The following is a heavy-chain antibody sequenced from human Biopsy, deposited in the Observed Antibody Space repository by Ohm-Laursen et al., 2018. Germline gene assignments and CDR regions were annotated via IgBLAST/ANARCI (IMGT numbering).Heavy chain of an antibody. D-gene: IGHD3-22*01. J-gene: IGHJ3*01. Sequence: ALSLTCNVSGGDLNNYYWSWIRQPAGKGLEGIGRIYPGGSTNYNPSFKSQVTMSVDTSKKQLSLRLRSVTAAGTAMYYCASVVLGPTNDAFDLWGQGTMVVVSS. CDR3: ASVVLGPTNDAFDL. V-gene: IGHV4-4*07. CDR2: IYPGGST. CDR1: GGDLNNYY.